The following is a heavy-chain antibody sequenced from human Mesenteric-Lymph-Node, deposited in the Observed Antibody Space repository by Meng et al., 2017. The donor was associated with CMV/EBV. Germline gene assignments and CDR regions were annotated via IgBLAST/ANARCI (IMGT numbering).Heavy chain of an antibody. Sequence: SLSGYYWTWIRQPPGQGLEWIGEINHSGSTNYNPSLKSRVTIAVDTSNNQFSLKLTSVTAADTAVYYCARGGGYCISTSCLRTGEFWGQGTLVTVSS. V-gene: IGHV4-34*01. J-gene: IGHJ4*02. CDR1: SLSGYY. D-gene: IGHD2-2*01. CDR3: ARGGGYCISTSCLRTGEF. CDR2: INHSGST.